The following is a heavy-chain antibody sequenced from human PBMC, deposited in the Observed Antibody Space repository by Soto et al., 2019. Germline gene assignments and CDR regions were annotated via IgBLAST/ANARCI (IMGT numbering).Heavy chain of an antibody. V-gene: IGHV3-30-3*01. CDR2: ISYDGSNK. Sequence: GGSLRLSCAASGFTFSSYAMHWVRQAPGKGLEWVAVISYDGSNKYYADSVKGRFTISRDNSKNTLYLQMNSLRAEDTAVYYCARDVREGHYYYGMDVWGQGTTVTVSS. J-gene: IGHJ6*02. CDR1: GFTFSSYA. D-gene: IGHD1-26*01. CDR3: ARDVREGHYYYGMDV.